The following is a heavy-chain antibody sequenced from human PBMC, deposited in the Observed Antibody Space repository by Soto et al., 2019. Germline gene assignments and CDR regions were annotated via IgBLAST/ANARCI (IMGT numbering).Heavy chain of an antibody. CDR2: INHSGST. CDR3: AGGITMVRGVIAFEI. V-gene: IGHV4-34*01. J-gene: IGHJ3*02. D-gene: IGHD3-10*01. Sequence: KTSETLSLTCAVYGGSFSGYYWSWIRQPPGKGLEWIGEINHSGSTNYNPSLKSRVTISVDTSKNQFSLKLSSVTAADTAVYYCAGGITMVRGVIAFEIWGQGTMVTVSS. CDR1: GGSFSGYY.